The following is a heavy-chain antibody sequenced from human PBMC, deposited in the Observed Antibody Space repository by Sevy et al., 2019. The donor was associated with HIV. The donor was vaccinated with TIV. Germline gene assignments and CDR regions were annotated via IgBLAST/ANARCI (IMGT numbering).Heavy chain of an antibody. D-gene: IGHD3-22*01. J-gene: IGHJ4*02. CDR3: ARGNSGSFDY. CDR2: IKQDESEK. Sequence: GALRLSCAASGFSFSHYWMHWARQAPGKGLEWVANIKQDESEKYYVASVKGRFTISRDNAKNSVYLQMNSLIPEDTAIYYCARGNSGSFDYWGQGTLVTVSS. V-gene: IGHV3-7*04. CDR1: GFSFSHYW.